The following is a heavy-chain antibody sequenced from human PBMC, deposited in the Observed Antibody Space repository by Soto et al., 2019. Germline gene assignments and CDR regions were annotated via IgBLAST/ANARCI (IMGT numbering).Heavy chain of an antibody. Sequence: QLQLQESGPGLVKPSETLSLTCTVSGGSISSSSYYWGWIRQPPGKGLEWIGSIYYSGSTYYNPSPKSRVTISVHPSKNQFSLKLSSVTAADTAVYYCARLVYDSSGYRPGWGQGTLVTVSS. CDR2: IYYSGST. D-gene: IGHD3-22*01. CDR1: GGSISSSSYY. J-gene: IGHJ4*02. V-gene: IGHV4-39*01. CDR3: ARLVYDSSGYRPG.